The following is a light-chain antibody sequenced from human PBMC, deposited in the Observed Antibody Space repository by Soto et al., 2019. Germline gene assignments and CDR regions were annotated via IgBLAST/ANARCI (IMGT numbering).Light chain of an antibody. CDR1: SSDVGRYDF. Sequence: QSALTQPASVSGSPGQSITISSTGTSSDVGRYDFVSWYQQHPGKVPKLIIYEVSHRPSGISDRFSGSKSVNTASLTIFGLQAEDEADYYCSSYTSVSTSCVFGTGTKVTVL. V-gene: IGLV2-14*01. CDR3: SSYTSVSTSCV. J-gene: IGLJ1*01. CDR2: EVS.